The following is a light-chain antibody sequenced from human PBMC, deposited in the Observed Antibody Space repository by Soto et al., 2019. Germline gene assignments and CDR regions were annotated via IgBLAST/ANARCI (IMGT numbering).Light chain of an antibody. CDR1: QSVSSC. V-gene: IGKV3-11*01. CDR2: DAS. CDR3: QQSSNWPLT. Sequence: EIVLTQSPATLSLSPGERATLSCRASQSVSSCLAWYQQKPGQAPRLLIYDASNRATGIPARFSGSGSGTDVTLTISSLEPEEVAVYYCQQSSNWPLTFGGGTKVEIK. J-gene: IGKJ4*01.